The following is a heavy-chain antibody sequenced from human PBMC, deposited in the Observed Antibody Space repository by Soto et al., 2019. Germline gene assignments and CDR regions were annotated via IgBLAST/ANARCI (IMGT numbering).Heavy chain of an antibody. D-gene: IGHD3-22*01. J-gene: IGHJ4*02. V-gene: IGHV4-31*03. CDR2: IYYSGNT. CDR1: GASISSDNYGHY. CDR3: ARSRHYDRSGPHDY. Sequence: KPXATLSLTCSVSGASISSDNYGHYWSWIRQNPGKGLEWIGYIYYSGNTYYNPSLLSRVTISRSTSKNQFSLKLTSVTAADTAVYYCARSRHYDRSGPHDYWGQGALVTVSS.